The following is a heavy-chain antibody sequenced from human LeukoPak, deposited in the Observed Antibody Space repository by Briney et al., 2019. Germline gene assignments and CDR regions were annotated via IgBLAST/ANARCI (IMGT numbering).Heavy chain of an antibody. J-gene: IGHJ4*02. D-gene: IGHD3-3*01. CDR2: IYYSGST. V-gene: IGHV4-59*12. CDR1: GGSISSYY. CDR3: RLRFLEWYDY. Sequence: ASETLSLTCTVSGGSISSYYWSWIRQPPGKGLEWIGYIYYSGSTNYNPSLKSRVTISVDTSKNQFSLKLSSVTAADTAVYYCRLRFLEWYDYWGQGTLVTVSS.